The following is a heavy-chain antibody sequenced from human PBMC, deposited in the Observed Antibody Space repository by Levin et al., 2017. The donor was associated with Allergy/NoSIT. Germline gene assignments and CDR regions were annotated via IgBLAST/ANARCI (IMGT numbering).Heavy chain of an antibody. CDR2: ISYDGSNK. V-gene: IGHV3-30*18. CDR3: AKLVSPHGPNFDY. J-gene: IGHJ4*02. D-gene: IGHD3/OR15-3a*01. Sequence: QAGGSLRLSCAASGFTFSSYGMHWVRQAPGKGLEWVAVISYDGSNKYYADSVKGRFTISRDNSKNTLYLQMNSLRAEDTAVYYCAKLVSPHGPNFDYWGQGTLVTVSS. CDR1: GFTFSSYG.